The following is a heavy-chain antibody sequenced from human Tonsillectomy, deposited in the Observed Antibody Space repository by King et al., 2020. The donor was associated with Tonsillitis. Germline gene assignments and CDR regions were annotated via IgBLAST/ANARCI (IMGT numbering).Heavy chain of an antibody. Sequence: VQLVESGGGLVQPGGSLRLSCAASGCTFSSYAMSWVRQAPGKGLEWVSAIRGSGGSTYDADSVKGRFTISRDNSKNTLYLQMNSLRAEDTAVYYCAKALSYDSSGLFDYWGQGTLVTVSS. CDR3: AKALSYDSSGLFDY. D-gene: IGHD3-22*01. CDR2: IRGSGGST. J-gene: IGHJ4*02. CDR1: GCTFSSYA. V-gene: IGHV3-23*04.